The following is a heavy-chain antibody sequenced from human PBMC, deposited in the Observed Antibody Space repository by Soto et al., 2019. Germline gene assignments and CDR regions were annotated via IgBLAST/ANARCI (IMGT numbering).Heavy chain of an antibody. CDR3: ARGGLDSVVVRTEYGMDV. CDR2: ISSSSSTI. Sequence: EVQLVESGGGLVQPGGSLRLSCAASGFTFSSYSMNWVRQAPGKGLEWVSYISSSSSTIYYADSVKGRFTISRDNAKNSLYLQMNSLRAEDTAVYYCARGGLDSVVVRTEYGMDVWGQGTTVTVSS. J-gene: IGHJ6*02. V-gene: IGHV3-48*01. CDR1: GFTFSSYS. D-gene: IGHD2-15*01.